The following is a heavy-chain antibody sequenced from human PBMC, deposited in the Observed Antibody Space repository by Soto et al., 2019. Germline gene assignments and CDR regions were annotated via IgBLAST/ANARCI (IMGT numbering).Heavy chain of an antibody. CDR3: AREGVVGAAQRNDAFDI. D-gene: IGHD2-15*01. CDR1: GYSISSGYY. CDR2: IYHSGST. J-gene: IGHJ3*02. Sequence: SETLSLTCAVSGYSISSGYYWGWIRQPPGKGLEWIGCIYHSGSTYYNPSLKSRVTISVDTSKNQFSLKLSSVTAADTAVYYCAREGVVGAAQRNDAFDIWGQGTMVTVSS. V-gene: IGHV4-38-2*02.